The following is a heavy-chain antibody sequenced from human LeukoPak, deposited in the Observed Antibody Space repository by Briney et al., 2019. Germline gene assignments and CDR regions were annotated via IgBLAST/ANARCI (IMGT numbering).Heavy chain of an antibody. Sequence: GGSLRLSCAASGFTFSSYSMNWVRQAPGKGLEWVSYISSSSSTIYYADSVKGRFTISRDNAKNSLYLQMNSLRAEDTAVYYCARTGYFDFHDYWGQGTLVTVSS. CDR2: ISSSSSTI. J-gene: IGHJ4*02. CDR3: ARTGYFDFHDY. D-gene: IGHD3-9*01. V-gene: IGHV3-48*04. CDR1: GFTFSSYS.